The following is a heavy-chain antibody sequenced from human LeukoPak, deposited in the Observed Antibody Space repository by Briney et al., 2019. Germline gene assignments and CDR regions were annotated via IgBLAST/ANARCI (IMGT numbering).Heavy chain of an antibody. V-gene: IGHV4-59*12. CDR1: GGSINSYY. J-gene: IGHJ5*02. CDR3: ARGSYCSSTSCYGGGDWFDP. D-gene: IGHD2-2*01. CDR2: IYYSGST. Sequence: SETLSLTCTVSGGSINSYYWSWIRQPPGKGLEWVGYIYYSGSTNYKPSLKRRVTISVDTSKNQFSLKLSSVTAADTAVYYCARGSYCSSTSCYGGGDWFDPWGQGTLVTVSS.